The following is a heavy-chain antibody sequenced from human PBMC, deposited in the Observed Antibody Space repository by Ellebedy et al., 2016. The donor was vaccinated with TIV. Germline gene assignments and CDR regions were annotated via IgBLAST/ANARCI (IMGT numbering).Heavy chain of an antibody. J-gene: IGHJ3*02. D-gene: IGHD2-2*01. Sequence: GESLKISCAASGFTFSSYWMSWVRQAPGKGLEWVANIKQDGSEKYYVDSVKGRFTISRDNAKNSLYLQMNSLRAEDTALYYCAKDDCSSTNCYAFDIWGQGTMVTVSS. CDR3: AKDDCSSTNCYAFDI. V-gene: IGHV3-7*03. CDR1: GFTFSSYW. CDR2: IKQDGSEK.